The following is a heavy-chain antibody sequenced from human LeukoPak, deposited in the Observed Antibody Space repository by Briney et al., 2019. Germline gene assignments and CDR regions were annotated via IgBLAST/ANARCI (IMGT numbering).Heavy chain of an antibody. CDR3: ASRRGVTMFPLGMDV. J-gene: IGHJ6*02. D-gene: IGHD3-10*01. Sequence: GGSLRLSCAASGFTVNSEYMRWVRQAPGKGLEWVSSIYSGDTTYYADSVKNRFIIFRDNSKDTLYLEINSLRVDDTAVYYCASRRGVTMFPLGMDVWGQGTTVIVSS. CDR2: IYSGDTT. V-gene: IGHV3-66*01. CDR1: GFTVNSEY.